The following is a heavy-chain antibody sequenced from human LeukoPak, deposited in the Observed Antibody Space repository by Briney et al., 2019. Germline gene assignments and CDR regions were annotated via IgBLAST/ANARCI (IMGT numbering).Heavy chain of an antibody. CDR3: ARDRLGGSYYFYYYGMDV. V-gene: IGHV3-30*04. J-gene: IGHJ6*02. Sequence: PGGSLRLSCAVSGFTFSNYAIHWVRQAPGKGLEWVAVTSYDGSNKYYADSVKGRFTITRDNSKNTLYLQMNSLRAEDTAVYYCARDRLGGSYYFYYYGMDVWGQGTTVTVSS. CDR2: TSYDGSNK. D-gene: IGHD1-26*01. CDR1: GFTFSNYA.